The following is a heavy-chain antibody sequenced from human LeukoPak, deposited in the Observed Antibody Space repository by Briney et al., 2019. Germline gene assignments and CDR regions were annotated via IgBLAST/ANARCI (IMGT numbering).Heavy chain of an antibody. CDR1: GGSISSSSYY. CDR3: ARWGYYYDTNGRWFDP. J-gene: IGHJ5*02. Sequence: SETLSLTCTVSGGSISSSSYYWGWIRQPPGKGLEWTGTMYYSDSTYYNPSLKSRVTISVDMSKNQFSLKLSSVTAADTAVYYCARWGYYYDTNGRWFDPWGQGTLVTVSS. V-gene: IGHV4-39*07. D-gene: IGHD3-22*01. CDR2: MYYSDST.